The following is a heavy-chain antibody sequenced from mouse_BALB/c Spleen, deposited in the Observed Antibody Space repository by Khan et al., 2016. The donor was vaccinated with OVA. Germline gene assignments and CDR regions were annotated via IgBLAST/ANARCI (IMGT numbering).Heavy chain of an antibody. CDR1: GFSLSRYH. V-gene: IGHV2-6-4*01. CDR3: ARAYYRYDGYYAMDY. D-gene: IGHD2-14*01. J-gene: IGHJ4*01. CDR2: IWGGGGT. Sequence: QVQLKESGPGLVAPSQSLSITCTVSGFSLSRYHIHWVRQPPGKGLEWLGMIWGGGGTDYNSTLKSRLSISKDNSKSQVFLKMNSLQTVNSSMYYCARAYYRYDGYYAMDYGGQGTSVTGSS.